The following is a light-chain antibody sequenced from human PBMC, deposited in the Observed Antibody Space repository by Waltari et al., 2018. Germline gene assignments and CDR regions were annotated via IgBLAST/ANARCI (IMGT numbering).Light chain of an antibody. J-gene: IGLJ7*01. V-gene: IGLV1-40*01. CDR3: QSYDSSLSGSV. CDR1: SSNIGTGYD. CDR2: GNT. Sequence: QSVLTQPPSVSGAPGQRVTISCTGSSSNIGTGYDVHWYQQFPGAAPNLLIYGNTNRPSGVPDRFSGSKSGTSASLAITGLQAEDEADYYCQSYDSSLSGSVFGGGTQLTVL.